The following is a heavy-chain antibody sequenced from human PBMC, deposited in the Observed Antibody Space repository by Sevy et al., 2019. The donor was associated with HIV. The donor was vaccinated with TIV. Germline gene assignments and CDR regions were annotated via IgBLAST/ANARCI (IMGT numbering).Heavy chain of an antibody. D-gene: IGHD6-19*01. CDR2: ISAYTGST. CDR1: GYTFTSYG. Sequence: ASVKVSCEASGYTFTSYGISWVRQAPGQGIEWMGWISAYTGSTHYAQKLQGRVIMTTDTSTSTAYLELRSLRSDDTAVYYCARDSESSAWDAFDISGQGTLVTVSS. V-gene: IGHV1-18*01. J-gene: IGHJ3*02. CDR3: ARDSESSAWDAFDI.